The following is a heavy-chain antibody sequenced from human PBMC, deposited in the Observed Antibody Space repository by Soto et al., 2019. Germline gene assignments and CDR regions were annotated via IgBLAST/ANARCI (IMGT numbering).Heavy chain of an antibody. J-gene: IGHJ6*02. CDR3: ARGTAPSDV. V-gene: IGHV1-3*01. CDR2: INAGNGNT. CDR1: GYTFTSYA. Sequence: QVQLVQSGAEVKKPGASVKVSCKASGYTFTSYAMHWVRQAPGQRLEWMGWINAGNGNTKYSQKFHGRVTITRDTSASTAYMELSSLRSEDTAVYYCARGTAPSDVWGQGTTVTVSS. D-gene: IGHD4-17*01.